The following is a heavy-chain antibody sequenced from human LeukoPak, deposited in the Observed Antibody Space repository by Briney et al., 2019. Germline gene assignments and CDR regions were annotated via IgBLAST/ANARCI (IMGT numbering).Heavy chain of an antibody. J-gene: IGHJ4*02. V-gene: IGHV3-21*01. CDR3: ARGHWGLDY. CDR1: GFTFSSYS. D-gene: IGHD3-16*01. CDR2: ISSSSSYI. Sequence: GGSLRLSCAASGFTFSSYSMNWVRQAPGKGLEWVSSISSSSSYIYYADSVKGRFTISRDNVKQSLHLEMNGLRAEDTAVYYCARGHWGLDYWGQGTLVTISS.